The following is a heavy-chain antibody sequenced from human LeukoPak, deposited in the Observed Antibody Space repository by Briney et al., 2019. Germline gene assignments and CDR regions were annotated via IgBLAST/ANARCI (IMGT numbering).Heavy chain of an antibody. J-gene: IGHJ4*02. Sequence: ASVKVSCKVSGYTLTELSMHWVRQAPGKGLEWMGGFDTEDGEAFYAQKFQGRVTMTEDTSTDTAYMELSSLRSDDTAVYYYATHPLGYFDSWGQGTLVTVSS. CDR2: FDTEDGEA. V-gene: IGHV1-24*01. CDR3: ATHPLGYFDS. CDR1: GYTLTELS.